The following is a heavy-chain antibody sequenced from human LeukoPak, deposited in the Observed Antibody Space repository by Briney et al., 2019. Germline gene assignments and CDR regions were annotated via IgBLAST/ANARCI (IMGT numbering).Heavy chain of an antibody. J-gene: IGHJ4*02. V-gene: IGHV3-23*01. CDR2: ISGSGGST. CDR3: AKEELYHYDSSGYSN. D-gene: IGHD3-22*01. CDR1: GFTFSSYA. Sequence: GGSLRLSCAASGFTFSSYAMSWVRQAPGKGLEWVSGISGSGGSTYYADSVKGRFTISRDNSKNTLYLQMNSLRAEDTAVYYCAKEELYHYDSSGYSNWGQGTLVTVSS.